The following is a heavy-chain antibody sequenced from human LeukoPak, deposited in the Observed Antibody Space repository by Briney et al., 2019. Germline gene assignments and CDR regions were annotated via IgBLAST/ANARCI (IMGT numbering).Heavy chain of an antibody. V-gene: IGHV3-7*01. CDR3: ARALSIAARQGYYMDV. J-gene: IGHJ6*03. Sequence: GGSPRLSCAASGFTFSSYWMSWVRQAPGKGLEWVANIKQDGSEKYYVDSVKGRFTISRDNAKNSLYLQMNSLRAEDTAVYYCARALSIAARQGYYMDVWGKGTTVTVSS. CDR1: GFTFSSYW. D-gene: IGHD6-6*01. CDR2: IKQDGSEK.